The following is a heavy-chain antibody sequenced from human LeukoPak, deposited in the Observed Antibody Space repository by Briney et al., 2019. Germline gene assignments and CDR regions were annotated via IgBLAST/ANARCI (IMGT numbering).Heavy chain of an antibody. D-gene: IGHD2-2*01. CDR2: ISYDGSNK. CDR3: ASAYQLPWYYFDY. V-gene: IGHV3-30-3*01. J-gene: IGHJ4*02. CDR1: GFTLSSYA. Sequence: GSLRLSCAASGFTLSSYAMHWVRQAPGKGLDWVAVISYDGSNKYYADSVKDRFTISRDNSKNTLYLQMNSLRAEDTAVYYCASAYQLPWYYFDYWGQGTLVTVSS.